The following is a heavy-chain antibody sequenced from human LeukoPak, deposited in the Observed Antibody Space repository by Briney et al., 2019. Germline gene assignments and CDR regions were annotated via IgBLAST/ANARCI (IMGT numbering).Heavy chain of an antibody. J-gene: IGHJ6*02. V-gene: IGHV3-64D*09. D-gene: IGHD2-15*01. CDR1: GFPLLSSA. CDR2: ISDSGGST. Sequence: GGSLILPCSASGFPLLSSARHWVRQAPGKGLEYVSAISDSGGSTYYADSVKGRLTISRGNSKNTLYLQMSSLRAEDTAVYFCVRGYSFGPYGMDVWGQVTTVTVSS. CDR3: VRGYSFGPYGMDV.